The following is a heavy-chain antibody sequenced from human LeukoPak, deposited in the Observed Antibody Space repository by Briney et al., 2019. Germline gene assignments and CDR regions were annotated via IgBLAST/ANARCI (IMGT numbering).Heavy chain of an antibody. V-gene: IGHV1-18*04. CDR1: GYTFTSYG. CDR2: ISAYNGNT. J-gene: IGHJ4*02. Sequence: ASVKVSCKASGYTFTSYGISWVRQAPGQGREWMGWISAYNGNTNYAQKLQGRVTMATDTSTSTAYMELRSLRSDDTAVYYCVIWDSYGRYWGQGTLVTVSS. CDR3: VIWDSYGRY. D-gene: IGHD5-18*01.